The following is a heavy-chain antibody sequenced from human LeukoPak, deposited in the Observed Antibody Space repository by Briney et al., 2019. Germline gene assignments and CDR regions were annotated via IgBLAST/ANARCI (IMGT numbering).Heavy chain of an antibody. V-gene: IGHV3-23*01. CDR1: GFTFSIYA. CDR2: ITSRGEST. D-gene: IGHD3-22*01. Sequence: GGSLRLSCAASGFTFSIYAMSWVRQAPGKGLQWVSSITSRGESTWYVDSVEGRFTITRDNSENTLYLQMHSLRAEDTAVYYCARDRPNYYGSDGHYYRRDGDYWGRGTLVSVSS. J-gene: IGHJ4*02. CDR3: ARDRPNYYGSDGHYYRRDGDY.